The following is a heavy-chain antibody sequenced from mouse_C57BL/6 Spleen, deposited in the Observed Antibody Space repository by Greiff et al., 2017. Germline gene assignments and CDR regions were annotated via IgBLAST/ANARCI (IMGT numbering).Heavy chain of an antibody. V-gene: IGHV1-72*01. J-gene: IGHJ4*01. CDR1: GYTFTSYW. CDR3: ASDYCVKHYYAMGY. CDR2: INPNSGGT. Sequence: QVQLQQPGAELVKPGASVKLSCKASGYTFTSYWMHWVKQRPGRGLEWIGKINPNSGGTNYNEKFKSKATLTVDKPSSTAYMQLSSLTSEDSAVSYCASDYCVKHYYAMGYWGQGTSVTVSS. D-gene: IGHD1-1*01.